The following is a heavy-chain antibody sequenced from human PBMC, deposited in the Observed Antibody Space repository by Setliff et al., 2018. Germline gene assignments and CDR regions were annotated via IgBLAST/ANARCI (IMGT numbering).Heavy chain of an antibody. D-gene: IGHD3-22*01. CDR1: GYTFTGYY. CDR3: ARDRDSSGYPYHFDY. V-gene: IGHV1-2*04. J-gene: IGHJ4*02. Sequence: ASVKVSCKASGYTFTGYYMHWVRQAPGQGLEWMGWINPNSGGTNYAQKFQGWVTMTRDTSMSTAYMELSRLRSDDTAVYYCARDRDSSGYPYHFDYWGQGTLVTVSS. CDR2: INPNSGGT.